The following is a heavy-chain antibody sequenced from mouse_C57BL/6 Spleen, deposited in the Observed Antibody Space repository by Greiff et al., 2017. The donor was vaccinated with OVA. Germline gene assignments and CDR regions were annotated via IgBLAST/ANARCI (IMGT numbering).Heavy chain of an antibody. V-gene: IGHV1-69*01. Sequence: QVQLQQPGAELVMPGASVKLSCKASGYTFTSYWMHWVKQRPGQGLEWIGEIDPSDSYTNYNQKFKGKSTLTVDKSSSTAYMQLSSLPSEDSSVYYCARRSGGTYYYDYWGQGTTLTVSS. D-gene: IGHD3-1*01. CDR1: GYTFTSYW. J-gene: IGHJ2*01. CDR2: IDPSDSYT. CDR3: ARRSGGTYYYDY.